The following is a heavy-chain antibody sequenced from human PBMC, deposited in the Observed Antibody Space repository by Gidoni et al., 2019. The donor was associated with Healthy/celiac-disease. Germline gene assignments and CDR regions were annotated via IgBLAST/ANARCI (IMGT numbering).Heavy chain of an antibody. V-gene: IGHV1-8*01. CDR2: MNPNSGNT. CDR1: GYTFTSYE. CDR3: ARGRRGAVALRDWYFDL. D-gene: IGHD6-19*01. J-gene: IGHJ2*01. Sequence: QVQLVQSGAEVKKPGASVKVSCKASGYTFTSYEINWVRQATGQGLEWMGWMNPNSGNTGYAQKFQGRVTMTRNTSISTAYMELSSLRSEDTAVYYCARGRRGAVALRDWYFDLWGRGTLVTVSS.